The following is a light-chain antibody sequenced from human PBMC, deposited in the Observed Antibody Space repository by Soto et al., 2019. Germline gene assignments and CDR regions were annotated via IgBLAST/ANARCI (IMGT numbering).Light chain of an antibody. CDR3: SSYTSSTTLI. V-gene: IGLV2-14*01. Sequence: QSALTQPASVSGSPGQSITISCTGTSSDVGDYNYVSWYQQHPGKAPKLVISEVSNRPSGVSNRFSGSKSGNTASLTISGLQGEDEADYYCSSYTSSTTLIFATGTKLTVL. J-gene: IGLJ1*01. CDR1: SSDVGDYNY. CDR2: EVS.